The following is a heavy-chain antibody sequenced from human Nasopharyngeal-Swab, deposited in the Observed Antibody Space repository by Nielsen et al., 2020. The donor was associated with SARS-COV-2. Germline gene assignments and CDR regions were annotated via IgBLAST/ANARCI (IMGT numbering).Heavy chain of an antibody. D-gene: IGHD3-3*01. CDR2: INSDGSST. Sequence: GESLKISCAASGFTFSSYWMHWVRQAPGKGLVWVSRINSDGSSTSYADSVKGRFTISRDNAKNTLYLQMNSLRAEDTAVYYCAREYYDFWSGYLFDYWGQGTLVTVSS. J-gene: IGHJ4*02. V-gene: IGHV3-74*01. CDR3: AREYYDFWSGYLFDY. CDR1: GFTFSSYW.